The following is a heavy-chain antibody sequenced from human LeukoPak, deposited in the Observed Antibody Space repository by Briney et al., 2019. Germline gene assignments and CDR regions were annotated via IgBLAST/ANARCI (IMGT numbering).Heavy chain of an antibody. Sequence: GGSLRLSCAASGFTFSSYGMHWVRQAPGKGLEWVAVIWYDGSNKYYADSVKGRFTISRDNSKNTLYLQMNSLRAEDTAVYYCARHGTGSWLFFCYMDVWGKGTTVTVSS. J-gene: IGHJ6*03. CDR1: GFTFSSYG. V-gene: IGHV3-33*01. D-gene: IGHD3-22*01. CDR2: IWYDGSNK. CDR3: ARHGTGSWLFFCYMDV.